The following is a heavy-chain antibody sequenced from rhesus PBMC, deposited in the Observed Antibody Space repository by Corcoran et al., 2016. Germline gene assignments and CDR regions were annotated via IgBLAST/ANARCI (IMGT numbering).Heavy chain of an antibody. CDR2: IGGSSGSS. CDR1: GYSISSGFS. CDR3: ARLESSWSPSLNV. Sequence: QVQLQESGPGLVKPSETLSLTCAVSGYSISSGFSWCGTRQPPGQGLEWIGSIGGSSGSSYYNPSLKSRVTISKDTSKNQFSLKLSSVTATDTAVYYCARLESSWSPSLNVWGRGLLVTVSS. J-gene: IGHJ5-2*02. V-gene: IGHV4-127*01. D-gene: IGHD6-13*01.